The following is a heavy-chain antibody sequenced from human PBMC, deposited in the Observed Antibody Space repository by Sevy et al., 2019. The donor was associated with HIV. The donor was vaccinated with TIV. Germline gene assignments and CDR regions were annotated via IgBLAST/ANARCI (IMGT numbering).Heavy chain of an antibody. Sequence: ASVKVSCKASGYTFTSYYMHWVRQAPGQGLEWMGIINPSGGSTSYAQKFQGRVTMTRDTSTSTVYMELGSLRSEDTAVYYCAREWGMATIGDWFDPWGQGTLVTVSS. CDR3: AREWGMATIGDWFDP. D-gene: IGHD5-12*01. CDR2: INPSGGST. CDR1: GYTFTSYY. J-gene: IGHJ5*02. V-gene: IGHV1-46*01.